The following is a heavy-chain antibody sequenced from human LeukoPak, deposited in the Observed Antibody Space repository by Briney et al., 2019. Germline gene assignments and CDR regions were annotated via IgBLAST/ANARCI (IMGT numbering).Heavy chain of an antibody. Sequence: MASETLSLTCDVSGGSVTSTNWWTWFRQPPGKGLEWIGEVHLDGRTYYNPSLKSRLVMSADLPENHISLKLTSVTAADTAVYYCAREGGFYRPLDYSGQGTLVTVSS. D-gene: IGHD6-25*01. V-gene: IGHV4-4*02. CDR2: VHLDGRT. J-gene: IGHJ4*02. CDR1: GGSVTSTNW. CDR3: AREGGFYRPLDY.